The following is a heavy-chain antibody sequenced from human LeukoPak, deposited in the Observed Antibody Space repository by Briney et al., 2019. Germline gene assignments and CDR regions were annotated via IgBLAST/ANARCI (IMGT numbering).Heavy chain of an antibody. Sequence: ASVKVSCKASGYTFTSYAMNWVRQAPGQGLEWMGWISAYNSNTHYAQKLQGRVTMTTDTSTSTAYMEVRSLRSDDPAVYYCAREVGRGFDYWGQGTLVTVSS. V-gene: IGHV1-18*01. D-gene: IGHD3-22*01. CDR1: GYTFTSYA. CDR3: AREVGRGFDY. J-gene: IGHJ4*02. CDR2: ISAYNSNT.